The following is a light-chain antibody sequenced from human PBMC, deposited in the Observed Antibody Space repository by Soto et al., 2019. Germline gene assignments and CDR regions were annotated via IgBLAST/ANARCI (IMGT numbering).Light chain of an antibody. CDR2: DAS. CDR1: QNIDKW. V-gene: IGKV1-5*01. CDR3: QQYNTYQGT. Sequence: DIQMTQSPSTLSASVGDRVSITSRPGQNIDKWLAWYQQKPQKAPKLLIFDASTLESGDPSRFSGSGSGTEFTLTISSLQPDDFATYYCQQYNTYQGTFGPGTKVEIK. J-gene: IGKJ1*01.